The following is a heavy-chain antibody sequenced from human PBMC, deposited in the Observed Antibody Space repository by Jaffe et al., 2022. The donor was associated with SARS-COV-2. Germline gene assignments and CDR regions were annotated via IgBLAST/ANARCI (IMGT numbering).Heavy chain of an antibody. CDR1: GYTFTSYG. CDR3: ARGASGHDWVVGLDY. J-gene: IGHJ4*02. Sequence: QVQLVQSGAEVKKPGASVKVSCKASGYTFTSYGISWVRQAPGQGLEWMGWISAYNGNTNYVQKLQGRVTMTTDTSASTAYMELRSLRSDDTAVYYCARGASGHDWVVGLDYWGQGTLVTVSS. D-gene: IGHD5-12*01. V-gene: IGHV1-18*01. CDR2: ISAYNGNT.